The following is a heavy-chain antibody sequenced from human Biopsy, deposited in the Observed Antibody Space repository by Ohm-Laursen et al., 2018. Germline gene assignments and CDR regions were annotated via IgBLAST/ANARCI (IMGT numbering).Heavy chain of an antibody. Sequence: ASVKVSCKASGYTFTGQYLHWVRQVPGQGLEWMGWINPHSGTTKFAQDFQGRVTMTRDTSITTAYMELRRPRADDTAVYYCAKGRDLRGGAEYFQHWGQGALVTVSS. CDR3: AKGRDLRGGAEYFQH. CDR2: INPHSGTT. D-gene: IGHD2-15*01. J-gene: IGHJ1*01. V-gene: IGHV1-2*02. CDR1: GYTFTGQY.